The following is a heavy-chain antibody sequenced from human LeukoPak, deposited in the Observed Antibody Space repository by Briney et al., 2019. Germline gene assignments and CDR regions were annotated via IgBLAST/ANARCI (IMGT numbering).Heavy chain of an antibody. CDR3: ARDGPQLGGYDY. CDR2: INWNGGST. CDR1: GFTFSTYG. Sequence: PGGSLRLSCAASGFTFSTYGMNWVRQAPGKGLEWVSGINWNGGSTGYADSVKGRFTISRDNAKNSLYLQMNSLRAEDTALYYCARDGPQLGGYDYWGQGTLVTVSS. J-gene: IGHJ4*02. D-gene: IGHD6-6*01. V-gene: IGHV3-20*04.